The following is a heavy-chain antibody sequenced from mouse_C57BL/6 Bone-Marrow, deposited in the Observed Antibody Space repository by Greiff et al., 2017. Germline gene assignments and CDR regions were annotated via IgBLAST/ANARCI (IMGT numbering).Heavy chain of an antibody. CDR2: IDPENGDT. D-gene: IGHD1-1*01. Sequence: EVMLVESGAELVRPGASVKLSCTASGFNIKDDYMHWVKQRPEQGLEWIGWIDPENGDTEYASKFQGKATITAAPSSNTAYLQLSSLTSEDTAVYYCTTFGYYYGLWYFDVWGTGTTVTVSS. J-gene: IGHJ1*03. CDR3: TTFGYYYGLWYFDV. CDR1: GFNIKDDY. V-gene: IGHV14-4*01.